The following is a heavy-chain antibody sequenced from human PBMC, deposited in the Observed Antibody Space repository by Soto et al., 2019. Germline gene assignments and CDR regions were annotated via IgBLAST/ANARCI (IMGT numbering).Heavy chain of an antibody. V-gene: IGHV3-23*01. CDR1: GFTFSSYG. D-gene: IGHD3-3*01. J-gene: IGHJ3*02. Sequence: GGSLRLSCAASGFTFSSYGMSWARQSPGKGLEWVSAISGSGGSTYYADSVKGRFTISRDNSKNTLYLQMNSLRAEDTAVYYCAKGREWFPKLAFDIWGQGTMVTVSS. CDR3: AKGREWFPKLAFDI. CDR2: ISGSGGST.